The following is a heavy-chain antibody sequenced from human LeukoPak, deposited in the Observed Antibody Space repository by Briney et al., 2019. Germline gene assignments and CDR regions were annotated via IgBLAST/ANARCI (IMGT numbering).Heavy chain of an antibody. CDR3: ATFGYCSGGNCFSDY. V-gene: IGHV3-74*01. CDR1: GFTFSNYW. Sequence: GGSLRLSCAASGFTFSNYWMHWVRQAPGKGLVWVSRINGDGSSTSYADSVKGRFTISRDNAKNILYLQMSSLRVEDTALYYCATFGYCSGGNCFSDYWGQGTLVTVSS. D-gene: IGHD2-15*01. J-gene: IGHJ4*02. CDR2: INGDGSST.